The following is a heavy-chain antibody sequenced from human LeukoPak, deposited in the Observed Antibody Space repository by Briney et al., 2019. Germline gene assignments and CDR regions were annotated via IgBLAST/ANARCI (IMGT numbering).Heavy chain of an antibody. CDR1: GYTFTDYY. CDR3: AREDIVVVPAARPFDP. D-gene: IGHD2-2*01. J-gene: IGHJ5*02. Sequence: ASVKVSCKASGYTFTDYYMHWVRQAPGQGHEWMGWINPNSGGTNYAQKFQGRVTLTRDTSISTAYMELSRLRSDDTAVYYCAREDIVVVPAARPFDPWGQGTLVTVSS. V-gene: IGHV1-2*02. CDR2: INPNSGGT.